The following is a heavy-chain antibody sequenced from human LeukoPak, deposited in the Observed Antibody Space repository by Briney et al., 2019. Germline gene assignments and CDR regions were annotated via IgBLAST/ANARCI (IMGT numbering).Heavy chain of an antibody. CDR2: IYSSGST. CDR3: ARGNWNYFDY. Sequence: SQTLSLTCTVSGDSISSGDHYWTWIRQPAGKGLEWIGRIYSSGSTNYNPSLKSRLTISLDTSKNQFSLKLSSVTAADTAVYYCARGNWNYFDYWGQGTLVPVSS. CDR1: GDSISSGDHY. D-gene: IGHD1-20*01. V-gene: IGHV4-61*02. J-gene: IGHJ4*02.